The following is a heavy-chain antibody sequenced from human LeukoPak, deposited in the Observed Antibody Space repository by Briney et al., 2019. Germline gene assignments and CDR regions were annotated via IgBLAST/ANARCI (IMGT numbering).Heavy chain of an antibody. CDR2: INHSGST. D-gene: IGHD2-2*01. CDR1: GGSIISYY. V-gene: IGHV4-34*01. CDR3: ARGAGRVDIVVVPANYYYMDV. Sequence: SETLSLTCNVSGGSIISYYWTWIRQPPGKGLEWIGEINHSGSTNYNPSLKSRVTISVDTSKNQFSLKLSSVTAADTAVYYCARGAGRVDIVVVPANYYYMDVWGKGTTVTVSS. J-gene: IGHJ6*03.